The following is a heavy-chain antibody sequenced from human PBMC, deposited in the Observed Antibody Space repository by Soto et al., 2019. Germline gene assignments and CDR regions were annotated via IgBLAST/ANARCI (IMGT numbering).Heavy chain of an antibody. V-gene: IGHV4-30-2*01. CDR1: GGSISSGGYS. J-gene: IGHJ4*02. CDR2: IYHSGST. CDR3: TRDAPLWFGELSK. Sequence: TLSLTCAVSGGSISSGGYSWGLILQPPGKGLEWIGYIYHSGSTYYNPSLKSRVTISVDRSKNQFSLTLKSVTAADTAVYYCTRDAPLWFGELSKWGQGTLVTVSS. D-gene: IGHD3-10*01.